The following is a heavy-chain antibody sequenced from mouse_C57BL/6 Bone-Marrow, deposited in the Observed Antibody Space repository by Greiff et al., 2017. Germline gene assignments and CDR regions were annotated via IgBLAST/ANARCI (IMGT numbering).Heavy chain of an antibody. V-gene: IGHV5-9-1*02. CDR2: ISSGGDYI. J-gene: IGHJ3*01. D-gene: IGHD2-4*01. CDR1: GFTFSSYA. Sequence: EVQLVESGAGLVKPGGSLKLSCAASGFTFSSYAMSWVRQTPEKRLEWVAYISSGGDYIYYADTVKGRFTISRDNARNTLYLQMSSLKSEDTAMYYCTRDGDYDYPAWFAYWGQGTLVTVSA. CDR3: TRDGDYDYPAWFAY.